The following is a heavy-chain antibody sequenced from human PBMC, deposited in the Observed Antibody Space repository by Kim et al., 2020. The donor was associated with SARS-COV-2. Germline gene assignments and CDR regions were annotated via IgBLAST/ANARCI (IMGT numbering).Heavy chain of an antibody. CDR1: GYTFTSYG. CDR3: ARTQYYDILSNLVYWFDP. CDR2: ISAYNGNT. V-gene: IGHV1-18*04. J-gene: IGHJ5*02. Sequence: ASVKVSCKASGYTFTSYGISWVRQAPGQGLEWMGWISAYNGNTNYAQKLQGRVTMTTDTSTSTAYMELRSLRSDDTAVYYCARTQYYDILSNLVYWFDPWGQGTLVTVSS. D-gene: IGHD3-9*01.